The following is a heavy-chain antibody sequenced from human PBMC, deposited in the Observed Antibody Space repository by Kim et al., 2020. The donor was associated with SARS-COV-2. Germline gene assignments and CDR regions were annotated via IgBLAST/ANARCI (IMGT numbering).Heavy chain of an antibody. CDR3: ARDGIRYFDWSNNWFDP. Sequence: SETLSLTCTVSGGSISSYYWSWIRQPAGKGLEWIGRIYTSGSTNYNPSLKSRVTMSVDTSKNQFSLKLSSVTAADTAVYYCARDGIRYFDWSNNWFDPWGQGTLVTVSS. CDR1: GGSISSYY. J-gene: IGHJ5*02. D-gene: IGHD3-9*01. CDR2: IYTSGST. V-gene: IGHV4-4*07.